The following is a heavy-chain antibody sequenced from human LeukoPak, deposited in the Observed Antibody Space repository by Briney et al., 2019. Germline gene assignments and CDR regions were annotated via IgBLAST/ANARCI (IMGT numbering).Heavy chain of an antibody. J-gene: IGHJ6*04. CDR2: IYYSGST. V-gene: IGHV4-59*01. Sequence: SETLSLTCTVSGVSISSYYWSWIRQPPGKGLEWIGYIYYSGSTKYNSSLESRVTISVETSKKQFSLKLTSVTAADTAVYYCARTPSLAVVIGAQHYYYYRMDVWGKGTTVTVSS. CDR3: ARTPSLAVVIGAQHYYYYRMDV. D-gene: IGHD3-3*01. CDR1: GVSISSYY.